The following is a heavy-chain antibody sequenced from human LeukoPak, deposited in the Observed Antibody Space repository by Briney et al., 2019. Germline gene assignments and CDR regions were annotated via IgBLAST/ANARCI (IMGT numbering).Heavy chain of an antibody. J-gene: IGHJ5*02. CDR1: GFTFSSYA. V-gene: IGHV3-30*04. Sequence: QPGRSLRLSCAASGFTFSSYAMHWVRQAPGKGLEWVAVISYDGSNKYYADSVKGRFTISRDNSKNTLYLQMNSLRAEDTAVYYCARDFDQHYYDSSGYYFNWFDPWGQGTLVTVSS. D-gene: IGHD3-22*01. CDR2: ISYDGSNK. CDR3: ARDFDQHYYDSSGYYFNWFDP.